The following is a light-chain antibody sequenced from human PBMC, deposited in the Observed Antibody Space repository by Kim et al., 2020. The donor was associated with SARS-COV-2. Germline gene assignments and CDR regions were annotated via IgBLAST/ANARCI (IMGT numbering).Light chain of an antibody. Sequence: GQSVTISCTRTRRVMGVYHRVFCYLQSQGTAPKLLIYVVTTRPSGVHDRFSGSKSGSTSPLTIAGLLTEDEADYSFSSFTDSTSVIFGGGTKLTVL. CDR1: RRVMGVYHR. V-gene: IGLV2-18*02. J-gene: IGLJ2*01. CDR2: VVT. CDR3: SSFTDSTSVI.